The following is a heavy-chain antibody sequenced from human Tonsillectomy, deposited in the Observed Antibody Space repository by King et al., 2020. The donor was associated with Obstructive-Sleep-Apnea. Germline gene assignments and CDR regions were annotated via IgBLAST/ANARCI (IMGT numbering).Heavy chain of an antibody. CDR1: GFTFSSYG. J-gene: IGHJ4*02. CDR3: AKCRSKYSYGYLLFDY. CDR2: ISYDGSNK. Sequence: VQLVESGGGVVQPGRSLRLSCAASGFTFSSYGMHWVRQAPGKGLEWVAVISYDGSNKYYAGSVKGRFTISRDNSKNTLYLQMNSLRAEDTAVYYCAKCRSKYSYGYLLFDYWGQGTLVTVSS. D-gene: IGHD5-18*01. V-gene: IGHV3-30*18.